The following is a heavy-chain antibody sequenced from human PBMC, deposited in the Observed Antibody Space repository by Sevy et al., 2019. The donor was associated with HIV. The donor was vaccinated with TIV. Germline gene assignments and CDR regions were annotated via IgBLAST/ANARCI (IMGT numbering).Heavy chain of an antibody. Sequence: GGSLRLSCVASGFTFGSYGMLWVRQAPGKGLEWVADIWFDGSNIHYADSVRGRFTISRDNSKNTLSLHMSSLRVEDTAVYYCARERTYLCDYCGQGTLVTVSS. CDR2: IWFDGSNI. CDR1: GFTFGSYG. CDR3: ARERTYLCDY. J-gene: IGHJ4*02. V-gene: IGHV3-33*01.